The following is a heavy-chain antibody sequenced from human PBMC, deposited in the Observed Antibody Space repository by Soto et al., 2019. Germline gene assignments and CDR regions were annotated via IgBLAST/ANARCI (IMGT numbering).Heavy chain of an antibody. CDR3: ARDASRYCSGGSCYVNWFDP. V-gene: IGHV1-18*01. CDR1: GYTFTSYG. J-gene: IGHJ5*02. Sequence: GASVEVSCKACGYTFTSYGSIWVRQANGQGLEWMGWISAYNGNTNYAQKLQGRVTMTTDTSTSTAYMELRSLRSDDTAVYYCARDASRYCSGGSCYVNWFDPWGQGTLVTVSS. D-gene: IGHD2-15*01. CDR2: ISAYNGNT.